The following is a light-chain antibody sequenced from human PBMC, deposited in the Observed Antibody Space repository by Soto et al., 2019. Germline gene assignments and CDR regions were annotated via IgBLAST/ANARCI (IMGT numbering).Light chain of an antibody. CDR2: DAS. J-gene: IGKJ1*01. CDR1: QSTSSR. V-gene: IGKV1-5*01. Sequence: DIPMTQSPSTLSASVGDRVTITCRASQSTSSRLAWYQQKPGKAPNVLMYDASSLENGVPSRFSGSGSGTEFTLTISSLQPDDFATYYCQQYSRYPTFGQGTKVEIK. CDR3: QQYSRYPT.